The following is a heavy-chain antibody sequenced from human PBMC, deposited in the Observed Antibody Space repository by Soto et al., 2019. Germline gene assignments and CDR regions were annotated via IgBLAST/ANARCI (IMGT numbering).Heavy chain of an antibody. CDR1: GGSISSYY. CDR2: IYYSGST. Sequence: QVQLQESGPGLVKPSETLSLTCTVSGGSISSYYWSWIRQPPGKGLEWIGYIYYSGSTNYNPSLKSRVTISVDTSKNQFTLKRSSVTAADTAVYYCARFLVGALGGGWFDPWGQGTLVTVSS. V-gene: IGHV4-59*08. J-gene: IGHJ5*02. CDR3: ARFLVGALGGGWFDP. D-gene: IGHD1-26*01.